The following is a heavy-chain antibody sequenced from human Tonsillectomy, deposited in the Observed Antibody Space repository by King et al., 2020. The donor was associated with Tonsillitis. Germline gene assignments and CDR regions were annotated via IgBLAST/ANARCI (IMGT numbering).Heavy chain of an antibody. CDR3: ARDKGGGYSSGWTEYYFDY. D-gene: IGHD6-19*01. Sequence: QLQLVQSGGGVVQPGRSLRLSCAASGFTFSSYAMHWVRQAPGKGLEWVPVISYDGSNKYYADSVKGRFTISRDNSKNTLYLQMNSLRAEDTAVYYCARDKGGGYSSGWTEYYFDYWGQGTLVTVSS. V-gene: IGHV3-30*04. J-gene: IGHJ4*02. CDR1: GFTFSSYA. CDR2: ISYDGSNK.